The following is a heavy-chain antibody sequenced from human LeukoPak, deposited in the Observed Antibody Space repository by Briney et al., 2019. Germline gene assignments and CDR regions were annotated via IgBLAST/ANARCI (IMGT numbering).Heavy chain of an antibody. J-gene: IGHJ4*02. CDR3: AREIGDCSGTSCPYFDY. V-gene: IGHV3-30*04. CDR1: GFTFSRYA. D-gene: IGHD2-2*03. CDR2: ISSDGFNK. Sequence: GGSLRLSCAASGFTFSRYAIHWVRQAPGKGLGWVTAISSDGFNKYYADSVKGRFTISRDNSRNTLFLQMNSLRAEDSAVYYCAREIGDCSGTSCPYFDYWGQGTLVTVSS.